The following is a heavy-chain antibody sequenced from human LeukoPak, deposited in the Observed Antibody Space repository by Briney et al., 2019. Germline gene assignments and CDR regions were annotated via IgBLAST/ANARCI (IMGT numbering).Heavy chain of an antibody. CDR3: ARGYGDYISAPDY. J-gene: IGHJ4*02. V-gene: IGHV4-34*01. Sequence: SETLSLTCAVYGGSFSGYYWSWIRQPPGKGLEWIGEINHSGSTNYNPSLKSRVTISVDTSKNQFSLKLSSVTAADTAVYYCARGYGDYISAPDYWGQGALVTVSS. CDR2: INHSGST. CDR1: GGSFSGYY. D-gene: IGHD4-17*01.